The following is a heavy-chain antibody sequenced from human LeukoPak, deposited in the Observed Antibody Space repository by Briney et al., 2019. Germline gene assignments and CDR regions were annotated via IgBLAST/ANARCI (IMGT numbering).Heavy chain of an antibody. CDR1: GGSFSGYY. CDR3: ARFGDGHLDY. Sequence: KSSETLSLTCAVYGGSFSGYYWTWIRQPPGKGLEWIGEINHSGSTNYKSSLKSRVTISVDTSKNQFSLNLSSVTAADTAVYCCARFGDGHLDYWGQGTLVTVSS. J-gene: IGHJ4*02. V-gene: IGHV4-34*01. CDR2: INHSGST. D-gene: IGHD3-10*01.